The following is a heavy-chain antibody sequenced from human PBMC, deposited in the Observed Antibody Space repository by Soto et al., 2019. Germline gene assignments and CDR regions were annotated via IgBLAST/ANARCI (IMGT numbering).Heavy chain of an antibody. D-gene: IGHD3-22*01. CDR1: GFTFSSYW. CDR2: INSDGSST. Sequence: PGGSLRLSCAASGFTFSSYWMHWVRQAPGKGLVWVSRINSDGSSTSYADSVKGRFTISRDNAKNTLYLQMNSLRAEDTAVYYCASDYFIRSYYYDSSGSTEYFQHWGQGTLVTVSS. J-gene: IGHJ1*01. V-gene: IGHV3-74*01. CDR3: ASDYFIRSYYYDSSGSTEYFQH.